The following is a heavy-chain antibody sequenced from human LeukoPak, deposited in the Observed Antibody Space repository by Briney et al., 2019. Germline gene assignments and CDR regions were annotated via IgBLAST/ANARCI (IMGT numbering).Heavy chain of an antibody. V-gene: IGHV4-31*03. CDR1: GGSMSSGGYS. CDR2: IYYSGST. CDR3: ARERSQGEAFDI. Sequence: SETLSLTCTVSGGSMSSGGYSWSWIRQHPGKGLEWIGYIYYSGSTYYNPSLKSRVTISVDTSKNQFSLKLSSVTAADTAVYYYARERSQGEAFDIWGQGTMVTVSS. J-gene: IGHJ3*02. D-gene: IGHD3-16*01.